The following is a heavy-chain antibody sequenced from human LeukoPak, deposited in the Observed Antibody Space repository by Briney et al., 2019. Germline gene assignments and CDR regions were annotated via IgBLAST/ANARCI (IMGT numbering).Heavy chain of an antibody. V-gene: IGHV3-13*04. Sequence: GGSLRLSCAASGFTVSSYDMHWVRQATGKGLEWVSGIGTAGDTYYPGSVKGRFTISRENAKNSLYLQMNSLRAEDTAVYYCARDTSGYYAMDVWGQGTTVTVSS. D-gene: IGHD2-2*01. CDR2: IGTAGDT. J-gene: IGHJ6*02. CDR1: GFTVSSYD. CDR3: ARDTSGYYAMDV.